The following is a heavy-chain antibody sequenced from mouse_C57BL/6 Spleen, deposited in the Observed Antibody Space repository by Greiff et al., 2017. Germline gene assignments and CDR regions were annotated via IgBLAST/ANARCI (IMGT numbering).Heavy chain of an antibody. V-gene: IGHV1-53*01. CDR1: GYTFTSYW. CDR3: AREDYYGSGAWFAY. Sequence: QVQLQQPGTELVKPGASVKLSCKASGYTFTSYWMHWVKQRPGQGLEWIGNINPSNGGTNYNEKFKSKATLTVDKSSSTAYMQLSSLTSEDSAAYYCAREDYYGSGAWFAYWGQGTLVTVSA. D-gene: IGHD1-1*01. CDR2: INPSNGGT. J-gene: IGHJ3*01.